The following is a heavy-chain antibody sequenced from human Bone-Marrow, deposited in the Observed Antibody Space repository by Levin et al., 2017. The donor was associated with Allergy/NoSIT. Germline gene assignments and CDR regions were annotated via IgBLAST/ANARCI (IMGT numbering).Heavy chain of an antibody. V-gene: IGHV1-24*01. CDR1: GDTLSELS. Sequence: ASVKVSCKISGDTLSELSLQWVRQAPGKGLEWMGSFAAEDGEAVFAQKFQDRLTMTEDTSTDTAYMELRSLISEDTAVYYCATAWELRGLDIWGQGTMVTVSS. CDR2: FAAEDGEA. CDR3: ATAWELRGLDI. D-gene: IGHD1-7*01. J-gene: IGHJ3*02.